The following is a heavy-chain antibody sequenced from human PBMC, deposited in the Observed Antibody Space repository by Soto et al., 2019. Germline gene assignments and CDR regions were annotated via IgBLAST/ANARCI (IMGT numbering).Heavy chain of an antibody. J-gene: IGHJ6*02. D-gene: IGHD5-12*01. Sequence: EVQLVESGGGLVKPGGSLRLSCAASGFTFSSYNMNWVRQAPGKGLEWVSSISSSSSYIYYADSVKGRFTISRDNAKNSLSLQMNSLRAEDTVGYYCASTRRDGYNNYYYYYGMDVWGQGTTVTVSS. CDR3: ASTRRDGYNNYYYYYGMDV. CDR2: ISSSSSYI. CDR1: GFTFSSYN. V-gene: IGHV3-21*01.